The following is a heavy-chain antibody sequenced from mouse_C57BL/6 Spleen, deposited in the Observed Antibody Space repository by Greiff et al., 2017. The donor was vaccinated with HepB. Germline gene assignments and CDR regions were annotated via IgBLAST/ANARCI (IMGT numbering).Heavy chain of an antibody. Sequence: QVQLQQPGAELVKPGASVKLSCKASGYTFTSYWMHWVKQRPGQGLEWIGMIHPNSGSTNYNEKFKSKATLTVDKSSSTAYMQLSSLTSEDSAVYYCAREGQLRVRFGYWGQGTLVTVSA. CDR3: AREGQLRVRFGY. D-gene: IGHD3-2*02. V-gene: IGHV1-64*01. J-gene: IGHJ3*02. CDR2: IHPNSGST. CDR1: GYTFTSYW.